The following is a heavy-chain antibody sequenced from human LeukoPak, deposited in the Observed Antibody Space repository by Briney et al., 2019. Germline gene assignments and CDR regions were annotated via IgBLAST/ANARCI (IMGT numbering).Heavy chain of an antibody. D-gene: IGHD6-19*01. CDR1: GGTFSSYA. V-gene: IGHV1-18*01. Sequence: ASVKVSCKASGGTFSSYAISWVRQAPGQGLEWMGWISVDNGNTNYAQKLQGRVTMTTDTSTSTAYMELRSLRSDDTAVYYCARDKGASGWYGGDFDYWGQGTLVIVSS. J-gene: IGHJ4*02. CDR3: ARDKGASGWYGGDFDY. CDR2: ISVDNGNT.